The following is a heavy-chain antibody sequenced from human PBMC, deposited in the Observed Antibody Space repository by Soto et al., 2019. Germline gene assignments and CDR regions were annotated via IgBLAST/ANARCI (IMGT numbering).Heavy chain of an antibody. CDR2: ISSSGSTI. J-gene: IGHJ4*02. D-gene: IGHD6-13*01. Sequence: GGSLRLSCAASGFTFSDYYMSWIRQAPGKGLEWVSYISSSGSTIYYADSVKGRFTISRDNAKNSLYLQMNSLRAEDTAVYYCARPTSIAAAGSFYFDYWGQGTLVTVSS. V-gene: IGHV3-11*01. CDR1: GFTFSDYY. CDR3: ARPTSIAAAGSFYFDY.